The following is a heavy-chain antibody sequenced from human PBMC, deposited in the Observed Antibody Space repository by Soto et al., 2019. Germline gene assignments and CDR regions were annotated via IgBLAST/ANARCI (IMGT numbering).Heavy chain of an antibody. J-gene: IGHJ4*02. CDR1: GGSISSSSYY. D-gene: IGHD2-2*01. CDR2: IYYSGST. Sequence: QLQLQESGPGLVKPSETLSLTCTVSGGSISSSSYYWGWIRQPPGKGLEWIGSIYYSGSTYYNPSLKSRVTLSVDTSKNQFSLKLSSVTAADTAVYYCARHLKSAADYWGQGTLVTVSS. V-gene: IGHV4-39*01. CDR3: ARHLKSAADY.